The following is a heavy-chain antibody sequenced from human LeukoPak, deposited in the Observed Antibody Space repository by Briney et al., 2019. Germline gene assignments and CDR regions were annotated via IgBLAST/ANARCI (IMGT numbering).Heavy chain of an antibody. D-gene: IGHD6-13*01. CDR1: GYTFTGYY. Sequence: GASVKVSCKASGYTFTGYYMHWVRQAPGQGLEWMGWINPNSGDTNYVQKFQGRVTMTRDTSISTAYMELSRLRSDDTAVYYCAGGAAAGTGLDYWGQGTLVTVSS. V-gene: IGHV1-2*02. CDR3: AGGAAAGTGLDY. CDR2: INPNSGDT. J-gene: IGHJ4*02.